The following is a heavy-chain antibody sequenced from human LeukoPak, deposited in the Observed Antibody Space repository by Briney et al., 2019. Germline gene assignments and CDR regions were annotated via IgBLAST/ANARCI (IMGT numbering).Heavy chain of an antibody. CDR1: GFTFSSFS. Sequence: GGSLRLSCAASGFTFSSFSVNWLRQAPGKGLGWVSYISSSSSTLYYYADSVKGRFTISRDNAKNSLYLQMNSLRAGDTAVYYCARDRGSGSRYFDYWGQGTLVTVSS. CDR3: ARDRGSGSRYFDY. D-gene: IGHD3-10*01. J-gene: IGHJ4*02. V-gene: IGHV3-48*01. CDR2: ISSSSSTL.